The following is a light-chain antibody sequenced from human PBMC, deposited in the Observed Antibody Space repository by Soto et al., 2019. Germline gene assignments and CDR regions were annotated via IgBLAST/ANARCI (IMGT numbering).Light chain of an antibody. V-gene: IGKV1-9*01. CDR2: DAS. J-gene: IGKJ5*01. CDR3: QQLDSYPIT. CDR1: QGISSF. Sequence: DIQLTQSPSFLSASVGDRVTITCRASQGISSFLAWYQEKPGEAPKLLIYDASTLQSGVPSRFSGSGSGTEFTRTISSLQPEDFATYYCQQLDSYPITFGQGTRLEIK.